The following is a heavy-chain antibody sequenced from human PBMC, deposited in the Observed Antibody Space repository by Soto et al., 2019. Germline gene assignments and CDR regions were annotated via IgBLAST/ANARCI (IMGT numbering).Heavy chain of an antibody. CDR3: ARGGYSSSPNWFDP. V-gene: IGHV4-30-2*01. J-gene: IGHJ5*02. Sequence: KTAETLSLTCAVSGGATVSGGYSLFCIRQPPGKGLEWIGYIYHSGSTYYNPSLKSRVTISVDRSKNQFSLKLSSVTAADTAVYYCARGGYSSSPNWFDPWGQGTLVTVSS. D-gene: IGHD6-6*01. CDR1: GGATVSGGYS. CDR2: IYHSGST.